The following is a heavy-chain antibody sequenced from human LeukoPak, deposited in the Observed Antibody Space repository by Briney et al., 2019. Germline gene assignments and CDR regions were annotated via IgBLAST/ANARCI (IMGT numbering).Heavy chain of an antibody. CDR1: GFAFSTYA. J-gene: IGHJ4*02. D-gene: IGHD5-18*01. Sequence: GGSLRLSCAASGFAFSTYAMTWVRQAPEKGLQWVSTISTSGRATYYADSVEGRFTISRDNSKNTLYLEMNSLRVEDTAVYNCAKDRGYSHGFDYWGQGTLVTVSS. CDR2: ISTSGRAT. CDR3: AKDRGYSHGFDY. V-gene: IGHV3-23*01.